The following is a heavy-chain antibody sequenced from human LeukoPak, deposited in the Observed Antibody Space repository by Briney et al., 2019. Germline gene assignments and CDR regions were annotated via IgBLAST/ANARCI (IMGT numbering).Heavy chain of an antibody. V-gene: IGHV1-18*01. CDR1: GYTFTSYG. CDR2: ISAYNGNT. Sequence: ASVTVSCTASGYTFTSYGISWVRQAPGQGLEWMGWISAYNGNTNYAQKLQGRVTMTTGTSTSTAYMELRSLRSDDTAVYYCARTRYYYNSRSYGAPYYFDYWGQGTLVTVSS. D-gene: IGHD3-10*01. J-gene: IGHJ4*02. CDR3: ARTRYYYNSRSYGAPYYFDY.